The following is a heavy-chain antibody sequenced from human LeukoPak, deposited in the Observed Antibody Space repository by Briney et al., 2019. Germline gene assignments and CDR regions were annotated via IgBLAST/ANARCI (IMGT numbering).Heavy chain of an antibody. CDR3: ARQARPSRLTYYYYGMDV. D-gene: IGHD3-10*01. V-gene: IGHV4-59*08. Sequence: SETLSLTCTVSGGSISSYYWSWIRQPPGQGLVWIGHINHSGSTNYNPSLKSRVTISVDTSKNQFSLNLSSVTAADTAIYYCARQARPSRLTYYYYGMDVWGQGTTVTVSS. J-gene: IGHJ6*02. CDR1: GGSISSYY. CDR2: INHSGST.